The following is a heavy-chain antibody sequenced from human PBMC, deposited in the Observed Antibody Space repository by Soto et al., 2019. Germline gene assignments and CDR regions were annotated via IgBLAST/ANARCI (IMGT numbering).Heavy chain of an antibody. D-gene: IGHD2-15*01. CDR1: GYTFTGYY. V-gene: IGHV1-2*02. CDR2: INPNSGGT. J-gene: IGHJ5*02. CDR3: ARAPDIVVVVAENWFDP. Sequence: ASVKVSCKASGYTFTGYYMHWVRQAPGQGLEWMGWINPNSGGTNYAQKFQGRVTMTRDTSISTAYMELSRLRSDDTAVYYCARAPDIVVVVAENWFDPWGQGXLVTVYS.